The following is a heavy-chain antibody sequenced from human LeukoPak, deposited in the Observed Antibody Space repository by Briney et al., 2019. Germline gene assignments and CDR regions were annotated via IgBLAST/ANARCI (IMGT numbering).Heavy chain of an antibody. J-gene: IGHJ2*01. D-gene: IGHD3-22*01. V-gene: IGHV3-23*01. Sequence: GGPLRLSCAASGFTFSSYAMSWVRQAPGKGLEWVSATSGSGGSTYYADSVKGRFTISRDNSKNTLYLQMNSLRAEDTAVYYCARLIPYYYDSSGSGWYFDLWGRGTLVTVSS. CDR1: GFTFSSYA. CDR2: TSGSGGST. CDR3: ARLIPYYYDSSGSGWYFDL.